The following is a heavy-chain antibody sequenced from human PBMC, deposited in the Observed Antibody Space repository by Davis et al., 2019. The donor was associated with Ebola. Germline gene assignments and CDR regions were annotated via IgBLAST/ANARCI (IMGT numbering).Heavy chain of an antibody. D-gene: IGHD5-18*01. CDR2: IYHSGST. CDR3: ARGGYSYGSLDY. CDR1: GGSISSGGYS. V-gene: IGHV4-30-2*01. Sequence: SETLSLTCAVSGGSISSGGYSWSWIRQPPGKGLEWIGYIYHSGSTYYNPSPKSRVTISVDRSKNQFSLKLSSVTAADTAVYYCARGGYSYGSLDYWGQGTLVTVSS. J-gene: IGHJ4*02.